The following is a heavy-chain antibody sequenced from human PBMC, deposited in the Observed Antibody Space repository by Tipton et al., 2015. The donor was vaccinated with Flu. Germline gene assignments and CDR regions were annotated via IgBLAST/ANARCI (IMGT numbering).Heavy chain of an antibody. V-gene: IGHV3-49*04. CDR2: IRSNAYGGTR. Sequence: SLRLSCTTAGFTFGDYGMTWVRLAPGKGLNWVGFIRSNAYGGTREYAASVKGRSSISRDDSKSIAYLQMNSLKTEDTAVYYCTRVRASRGYYYDTSGYSYYFDYWGQGTLVTVSS. D-gene: IGHD3-22*01. CDR1: GFTFGDYG. J-gene: IGHJ4*02. CDR3: TRVRASRGYYYDTSGYSYYFDY.